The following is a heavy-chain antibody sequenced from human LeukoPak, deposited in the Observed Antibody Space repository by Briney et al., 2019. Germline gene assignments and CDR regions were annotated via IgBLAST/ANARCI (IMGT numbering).Heavy chain of an antibody. V-gene: IGHV4-59*01. D-gene: IGHD2-21*01. CDR2: VYYSGNT. CDR3: AREPLQRRRAFDM. Sequence: PETLSLTCSVSGGSISSYYWSWIRQPPGKGLEWIGYVYYSGNTNYNPSLKTRVTISIDTSKNQFSLRLRSVTAADTAVYYCAREPLQRRRAFDMWGQGTMVTVSS. CDR1: GGSISSYY. J-gene: IGHJ3*02.